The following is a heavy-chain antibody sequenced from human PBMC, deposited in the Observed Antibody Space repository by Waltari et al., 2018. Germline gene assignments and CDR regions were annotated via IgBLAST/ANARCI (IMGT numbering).Heavy chain of an antibody. J-gene: IGHJ3*02. Sequence: QVQLQESGPGLVKPSETLSLTCAVSGYSISSVYYWGWIRQPPGKGLAWIGSIYHSGSTYYNPSLKSRVTISVDTSKNQFSLKLSSVTAADTAVYYCARGRDGYNSDAFDIWGQGTMVTVSS. CDR1: GYSISSVYY. V-gene: IGHV4-38-2*01. CDR2: IYHSGST. CDR3: ARGRDGYNSDAFDI. D-gene: IGHD5-12*01.